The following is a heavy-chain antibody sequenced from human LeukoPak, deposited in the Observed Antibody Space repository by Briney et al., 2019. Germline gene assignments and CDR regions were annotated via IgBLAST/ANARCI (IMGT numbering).Heavy chain of an antibody. Sequence: SETLSLTCTVSGGSISSSSYYWGWIRQPPGKGLEWIGSIYYSGSTYYNPSLKSRVTISVDTSKNQFSLKLSSVTAADTAVYYCARANIQLWSKIYYFDYWGQGTLVTVSS. J-gene: IGHJ4*02. CDR3: ARANIQLWSKIYYFDY. V-gene: IGHV4-39*07. D-gene: IGHD5-18*01. CDR1: GGSISSSSYY. CDR2: IYYSGST.